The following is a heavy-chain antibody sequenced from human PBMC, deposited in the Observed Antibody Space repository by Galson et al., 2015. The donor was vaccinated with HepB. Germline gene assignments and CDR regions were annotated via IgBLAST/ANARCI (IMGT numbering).Heavy chain of an antibody. V-gene: IGHV3-30*18. J-gene: IGHJ4*02. D-gene: IGHD2-15*01. CDR3: AKGGSCPDY. Sequence: SLRLSCAASGFTFSSYGMHWVRQAPGKGLEWVAVISYDGSNKYYADSVKGRFTISRDNSKNTLYLQMNSLRAEDTAVYYCAKGGSCPDYWGQGTLVTVSS. CDR2: ISYDGSNK. CDR1: GFTFSSYG.